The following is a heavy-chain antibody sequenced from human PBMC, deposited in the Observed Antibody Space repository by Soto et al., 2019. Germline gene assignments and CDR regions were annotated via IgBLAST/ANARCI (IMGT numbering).Heavy chain of an antibody. Sequence: ASVKVSCKASGYTFTDYHMHWVRQAPGQGLGWMGWINPDSGGTNYAQKFQGRVTMTRDTSISTAYMEVSRVRSDDTAMYYCARDQTPSSGWPGMDVWGQGTTVTVSS. CDR3: ARDQTPSSGWPGMDV. D-gene: IGHD6-19*01. CDR1: GYTFTDYH. V-gene: IGHV1-2*02. CDR2: INPDSGGT. J-gene: IGHJ6*02.